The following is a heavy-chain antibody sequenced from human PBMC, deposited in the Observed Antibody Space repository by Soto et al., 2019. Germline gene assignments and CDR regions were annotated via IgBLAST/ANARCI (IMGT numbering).Heavy chain of an antibody. CDR2: IIPILGTA. CDR3: AVGYGDPPRYFDL. CDR1: GGTFSSYA. V-gene: IGHV1-69*11. J-gene: IGHJ2*01. D-gene: IGHD4-17*01. Sequence: QVQLVQSGAEVKKPGSSVKVSCKASGGTFSSYAISWVRQAPGQGLEWMGGIIPILGTANYAQKFQGRVTSNADEFTSTAYMELSSLRSEDTAVYYCAVGYGDPPRYFDLWGRGTLVTVSS.